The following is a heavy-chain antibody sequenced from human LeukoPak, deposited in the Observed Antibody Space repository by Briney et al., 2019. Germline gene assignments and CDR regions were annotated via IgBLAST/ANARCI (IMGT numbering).Heavy chain of an antibody. CDR1: GYSFTSYW. CDR2: IYPGDSDT. CDR3: ASLSVAGEDQPYYYYGMDV. D-gene: IGHD6-19*01. Sequence: GESLKISCKGSGYSFTSYWIGGVRQIPGKGLEWMGIIYPGDSDTRYSPSFQGQVTISADKSISTAYLQWSSLKASDTAMYYCASLSVAGEDQPYYYYGMDVWGQGTTVTVSS. V-gene: IGHV5-51*01. J-gene: IGHJ6*02.